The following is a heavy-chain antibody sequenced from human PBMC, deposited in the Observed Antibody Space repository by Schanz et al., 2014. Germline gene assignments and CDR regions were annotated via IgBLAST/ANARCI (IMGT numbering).Heavy chain of an antibody. D-gene: IGHD3-10*01. Sequence: QVQLVESGGGVVQPGRSLRLSCAASGFNFGSHGMHWVRQAPGKGLEWVAVISYDGSFKNYADSVRGRITMSRDNSRDTVYLQMNSLRADDTAMYYCARWVLIRGVILDSWGQGTLVTVSS. CDR3: ARWVLIRGVILDS. J-gene: IGHJ4*02. CDR1: GFNFGSHG. V-gene: IGHV3-33*01. CDR2: ISYDGSFK.